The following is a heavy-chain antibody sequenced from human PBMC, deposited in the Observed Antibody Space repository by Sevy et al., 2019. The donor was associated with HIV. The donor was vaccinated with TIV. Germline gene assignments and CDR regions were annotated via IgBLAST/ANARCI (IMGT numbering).Heavy chain of an antibody. CDR3: ARDQGVGATTGDAFDI. CDR1: GFTFSSYS. V-gene: IGHV3-48*02. Sequence: GGSLRLSCAASGFTFSSYSMNWVRQAPGKGLEWVSYISSSSSTIYYADSVKGRFTISRDNAKNSLYLQMNSLSDEDTAVYYCARDQGVGATTGDAFDIWGQGTMVTVSS. D-gene: IGHD1-26*01. J-gene: IGHJ3*02. CDR2: ISSSSSTI.